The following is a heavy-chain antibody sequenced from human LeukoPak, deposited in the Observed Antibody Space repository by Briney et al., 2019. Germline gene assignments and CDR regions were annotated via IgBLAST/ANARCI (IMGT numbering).Heavy chain of an antibody. CDR2: IRSKANSYAT. V-gene: IGHV3-73*01. J-gene: IGHJ6*03. CDR3: TGKGIAVAGTYYYYYMDV. Sequence: GGSLRLSCAASGFTFSGSAMHWVRQASGKGLEWVGRIRSKANSYATAYAASVKGRFTISRDDSKNTAYLQMNSLKTEDTAVYYCTGKGIAVAGTYYYYYMDVWGKGTTVTVSS. CDR1: GFTFSGSA. D-gene: IGHD6-19*01.